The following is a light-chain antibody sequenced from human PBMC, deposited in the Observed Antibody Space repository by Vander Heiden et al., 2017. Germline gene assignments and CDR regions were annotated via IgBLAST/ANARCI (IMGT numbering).Light chain of an antibody. CDR1: SSDVGGYNY. CDR2: DVS. J-gene: IGLJ2*01. V-gene: IGLV2-14*03. Sequence: QSALTQPASVSGSPGQSITISCTGTSSDVGGYNYVSWYQQHPGKAPKVIIYDVSNRPSGVSNRFSGSKSGNTASLTISVLQAEDEADYYCTSDTSRTTWVFGGGTKLTVL. CDR3: TSDTSRTTWV.